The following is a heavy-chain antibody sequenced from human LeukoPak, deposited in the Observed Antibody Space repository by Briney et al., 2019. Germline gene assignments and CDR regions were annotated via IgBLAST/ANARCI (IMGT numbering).Heavy chain of an antibody. Sequence: SETLSLTCAVYGGSFSGYYWSWIRQPPGKGLEWIGEINHSGSTNYNPSLKSRVTISVDTSKNQFSLKLSSVTAADTAVYYCARRVGKFDSWGQGTLVTVSS. D-gene: IGHD1-26*01. CDR2: INHSGST. CDR3: ARRVGKFDS. J-gene: IGHJ4*02. V-gene: IGHV4-34*01. CDR1: GGSFSGYY.